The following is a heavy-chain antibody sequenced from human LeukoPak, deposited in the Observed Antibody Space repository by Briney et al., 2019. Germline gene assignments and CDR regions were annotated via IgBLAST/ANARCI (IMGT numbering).Heavy chain of an antibody. J-gene: IGHJ5*02. CDR2: INPNSGGT. Sequence: ASVKVSCKASGYTFTGYYMHWVRQAPGQGLEWMGWINPNSGGTNYAQKFQGRVTMTRDTSISTAYMELSRLRSDDTAVYYCAREGRYSSSWLSNNWFDPWGQGTLVTVSS. V-gene: IGHV1-2*02. CDR1: GYTFTGYY. CDR3: AREGRYSSSWLSNNWFDP. D-gene: IGHD6-13*01.